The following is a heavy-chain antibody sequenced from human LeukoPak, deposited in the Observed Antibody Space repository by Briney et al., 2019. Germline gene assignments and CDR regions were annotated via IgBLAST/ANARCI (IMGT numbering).Heavy chain of an antibody. V-gene: IGHV1-2*02. D-gene: IGHD1-1*01. CDR1: GYTFTDYY. CDR2: INPDSGVT. CDR3: ASALDAYYYGMDV. Sequence: ASVRVSCKASGYTFTDYYLHWVRQAPGKRLEWMGWINPDSGVTIFAQGFQGRVTMTRDTSISTAYMELSRLRSDDTAVYYCASALDAYYYGMDVWGQGTTVTVSS. J-gene: IGHJ6*02.